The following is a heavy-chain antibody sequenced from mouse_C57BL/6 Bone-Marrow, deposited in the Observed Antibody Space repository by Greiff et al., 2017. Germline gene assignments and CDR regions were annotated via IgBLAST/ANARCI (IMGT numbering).Heavy chain of an antibody. V-gene: IGHV1-9*01. D-gene: IGHD1-1*01. Sequence: VQLQQSGAELMKPGASVKLSCKATGYTFTGYWIEWVKQRPGHGLEWIGEILPGSGSTNYNEKFKGKATFTADTSSNTAYMKLSSLPTADFAIYYSARRPYGSPAWFAYWGQGTRVTVSA. CDR1: GYTFTGYW. J-gene: IGHJ3*01. CDR3: ARRPYGSPAWFAY. CDR2: ILPGSGST.